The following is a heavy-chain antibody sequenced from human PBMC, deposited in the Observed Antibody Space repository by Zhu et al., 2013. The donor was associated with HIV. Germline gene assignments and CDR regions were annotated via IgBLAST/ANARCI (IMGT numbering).Heavy chain of an antibody. D-gene: IGHD2-15*01. Sequence: QVQLVQSGAEVKKPGASVKVSCKASGYTFTGYYMHWVRQAPGQGPEWMGEINANTGATMYAPKFQGRVAMTRDTSSTTSYMDLNRLISDDTAVYSCARERIGCSGSNCYFDAWGQGSLVTVSS. J-gene: IGHJ5*02. CDR2: INANTGAT. CDR3: ARERIGCSGSNCYFDA. V-gene: IGHV1-2*02. CDR1: GYTFTGYY.